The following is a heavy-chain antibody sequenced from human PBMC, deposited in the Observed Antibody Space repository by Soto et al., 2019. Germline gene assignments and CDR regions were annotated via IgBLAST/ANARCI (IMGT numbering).Heavy chain of an antibody. D-gene: IGHD6-13*01. CDR3: ARDPWYSSTQLGGNWFDP. Sequence: GASVKVSCKASGGTFSSYAISWVRQAPGQGLEWMGGIIPIFGTANYAQKFQGRVTITADESTSTAYMELSSLGSEDTAVYYCARDPWYSSTQLGGNWFDPWGQGTLVTVSS. CDR2: IIPIFGTA. V-gene: IGHV1-69*13. J-gene: IGHJ5*02. CDR1: GGTFSSYA.